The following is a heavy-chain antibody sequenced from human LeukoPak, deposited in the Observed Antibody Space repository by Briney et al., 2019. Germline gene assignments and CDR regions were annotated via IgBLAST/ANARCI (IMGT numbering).Heavy chain of an antibody. J-gene: IGHJ4*02. Sequence: PGGSLRLSCAESGFTFGGYGMHWFRQTPGKGLEWVAVIAYDGSRAFYADSVKGRFTISRDNSKNTMSVQMDDLRAEDTAVYYCTRYNNDHIDYWGQGTLVPVYS. V-gene: IGHV3-33*01. CDR1: GFTFGGYG. CDR2: IAYDGSRA. CDR3: TRYNNDHIDY. D-gene: IGHD1-14*01.